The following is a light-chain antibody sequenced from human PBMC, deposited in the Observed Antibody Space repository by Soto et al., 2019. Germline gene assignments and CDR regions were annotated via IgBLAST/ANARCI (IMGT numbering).Light chain of an antibody. J-gene: IGKJ4*02. Sequence: DIEMTQSPSSLSASVGDRVTIACRASQSISSNLDWYQQKPGKAPKLLIYAASSLQSGVPSRFSGSGSGTHFPITISSQQAEDFANYCCQQIYSSPRTFGGGTKVEIK. CDR3: QQIYSSPRT. CDR2: AAS. V-gene: IGKV1-39*01. CDR1: QSISSN.